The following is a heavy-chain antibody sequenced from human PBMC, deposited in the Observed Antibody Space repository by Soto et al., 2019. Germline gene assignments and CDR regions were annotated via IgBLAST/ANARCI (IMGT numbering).Heavy chain of an antibody. V-gene: IGHV4-34*01. CDR2: INHSGST. CDR1: GGSFSGYY. CDR3: ARDKITGLFDY. D-gene: IGHD2-8*02. Sequence: SETLSLTCAVYGGSFSGYYLTWILQPPGTGLEWIGEINHSGSTNYNPSLKSRVTISVDTSKNQFSLKLTSVTAADTAVYYCARDKITGLFDYWGQGTLVTVSS. J-gene: IGHJ4*02.